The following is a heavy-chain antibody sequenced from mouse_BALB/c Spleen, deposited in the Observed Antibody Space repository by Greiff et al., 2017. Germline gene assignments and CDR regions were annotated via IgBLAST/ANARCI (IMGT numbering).Heavy chain of an antibody. V-gene: IGHV1S29*02. CDR1: GYTFTDYN. CDR3: ARGLRGYFDY. CDR2: IYPYNGGT. Sequence: VQLKESGPELVKPGASVKISCKASGYTFTDYNMHWVKQSHGKSLEWIGYIYPYNGGTGYNQKFKSKATLTVDNSSSTAYMELRSLTSEDSAVYYCARGLRGYFDYWGQGTTLTVSS. J-gene: IGHJ2*01. D-gene: IGHD2-4*01.